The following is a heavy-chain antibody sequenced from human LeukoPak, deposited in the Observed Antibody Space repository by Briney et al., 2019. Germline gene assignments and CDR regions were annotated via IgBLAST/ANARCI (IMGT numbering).Heavy chain of an antibody. CDR1: GFTFSSYW. Sequence: GGSLRLSCAAPGFTFSSYWMSWVRQAPGKGLEWVANIKQDGSEKYYVDSVKGRFTISRDNAKNSLYLQMNSLRAEDTAVYYCAREVAAREGFDYWGQGTLVTVSS. J-gene: IGHJ4*02. CDR2: IKQDGSEK. V-gene: IGHV3-7*01. CDR3: AREVAAREGFDY. D-gene: IGHD6-6*01.